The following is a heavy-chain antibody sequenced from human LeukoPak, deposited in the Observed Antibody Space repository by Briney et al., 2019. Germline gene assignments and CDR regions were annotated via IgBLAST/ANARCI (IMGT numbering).Heavy chain of an antibody. Sequence: ASVKVSCKASGYSFANFGISWVRQAPGQGLEWMGWISAYNGHTKYAQNLQGRITMTTDTSTSTAYMELRSLRSDDTAVYYCARDLGYGDYGYWGQGTLVTVSS. D-gene: IGHD4-17*01. CDR3: ARDLGYGDYGY. CDR2: ISAYNGHT. J-gene: IGHJ4*02. CDR1: GYSFANFG. V-gene: IGHV1-18*01.